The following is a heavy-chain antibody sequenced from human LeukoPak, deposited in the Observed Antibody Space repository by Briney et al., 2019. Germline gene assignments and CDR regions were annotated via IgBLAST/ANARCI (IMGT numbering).Heavy chain of an antibody. J-gene: IGHJ6*02. CDR3: ARGRGQLLAGMDV. CDR1: GFTFSSYS. CDR2: ISSSSSYI. V-gene: IGHV3-21*01. D-gene: IGHD2-2*01. Sequence: AGGSLRLSCAASGFTFSSYSMNWVRQAPGKGLEWVSSISSSSSYIYYADSVKGRFTISRDNAKNSLYLQMNSLRAEDTAVYYCARGRGQLLAGMDVWGQGTTVTVSS.